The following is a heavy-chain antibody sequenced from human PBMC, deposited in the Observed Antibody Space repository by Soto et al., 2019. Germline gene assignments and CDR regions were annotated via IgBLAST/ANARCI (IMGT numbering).Heavy chain of an antibody. V-gene: IGHV6-1*01. J-gene: IGHJ5*02. CDR2: TYYRSKWYS. CDR3: ARGPAILNP. Sequence: SPTRSVICGVSRGDGAWNKAAWESIRLSPSRGLEWLGRTYYRSKWYSVSAVSVKSRATIKPDTSKNQFSLQLNSVTPEDSGVYYCARGPAILNPWGQGIQVTSPQ. CDR1: RGDGAWNKAA.